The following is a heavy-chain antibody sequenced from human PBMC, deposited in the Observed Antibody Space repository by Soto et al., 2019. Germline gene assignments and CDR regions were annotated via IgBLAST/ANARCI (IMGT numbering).Heavy chain of an antibody. D-gene: IGHD3-3*01. Sequence: EVQLVESGGGLVQPGGSLRLSCAASGFRVSSLYMTWVRQAPGKGLQWVAVISSGGSPYYADSVKSRFTISRDNSKNTLYLEMNSLRAEDTAVYYCARDIFGGAYDFLHGGQGTLVTVSS. CDR3: ARDIFGGAYDFLH. J-gene: IGHJ4*02. V-gene: IGHV3-66*01. CDR2: ISSGGSP. CDR1: GFRVSSLY.